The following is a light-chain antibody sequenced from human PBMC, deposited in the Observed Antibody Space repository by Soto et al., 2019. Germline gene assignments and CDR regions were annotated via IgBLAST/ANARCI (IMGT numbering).Light chain of an antibody. CDR1: SSNIGNNY. J-gene: IGLJ2*01. CDR2: DNN. V-gene: IGLV1-51*01. Sequence: QSVLTQPPSVSAAPGQKVTISCSGSSSNIGNNYVSWYQQLPGTAPKLLIYDNNKRPSGIPDRFSGSKSGTSATLGITGLQTGDEADYDRGTWNSGLLPVVFGGGTMGTV. CDR3: GTWNSGLLPVV.